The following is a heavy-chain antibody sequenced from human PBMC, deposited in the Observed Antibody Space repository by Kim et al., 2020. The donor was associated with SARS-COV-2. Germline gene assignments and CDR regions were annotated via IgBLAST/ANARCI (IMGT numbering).Heavy chain of an antibody. D-gene: IGHD3-10*01. CDR3: ARGISFGEKALAF. J-gene: IGHJ4*02. Sequence: YADSVKGRFTISRDSAKNSLYLQMNSLRAEDTAIYFCARGISFGEKALAFWGQGTLVTVSS. V-gene: IGHV3-11*01.